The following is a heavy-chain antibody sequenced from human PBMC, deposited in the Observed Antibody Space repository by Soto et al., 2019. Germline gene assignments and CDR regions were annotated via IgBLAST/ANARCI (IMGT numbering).Heavy chain of an antibody. V-gene: IGHV3-15*01. CDR1: GFTFSNAW. Sequence: GGSLRLSCAASGFTFSNAWMSWVRQAPGKGLEWVGRIKSKTDGGTTDYAAPVKGRFTISRDDSKNTLYLQMNSLKTEDTAVYYCTSPYPYSGDTTQDAFDIWGQGTMVTVSS. D-gene: IGHD1-26*01. J-gene: IGHJ3*02. CDR3: TSPYPYSGDTTQDAFDI. CDR2: IKSKTDGGTT.